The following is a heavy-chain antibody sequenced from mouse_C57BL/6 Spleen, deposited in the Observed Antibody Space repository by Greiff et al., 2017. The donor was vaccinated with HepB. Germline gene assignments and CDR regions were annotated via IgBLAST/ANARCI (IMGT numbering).Heavy chain of an antibody. Sequence: EVKLVESGGGLVKPGGSLKLSCAASGFTFSSYAMSWVRQTPEKRLEWVATISDGGSYTYYPDNVKGRFTISRDNAKNNLYLQMSHLKSEDTAMYYCGSEGDYTMDYWGQGTSVTVSS. V-gene: IGHV5-4*03. CDR2: ISDGGSYT. CDR3: GSEGDYTMDY. J-gene: IGHJ4*01. CDR1: GFTFSSYA.